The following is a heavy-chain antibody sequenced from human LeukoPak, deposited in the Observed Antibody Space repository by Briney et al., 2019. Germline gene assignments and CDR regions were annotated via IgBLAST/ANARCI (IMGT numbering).Heavy chain of an antibody. V-gene: IGHV1-46*01. J-gene: IGHJ3*02. D-gene: IGHD6-19*01. CDR3: ARDLRTVTVAGLGVFDI. CDR2: IDPTSGKT. Sequence: ASVKVSCKASGYTFTTYYIHWVRQAPGQGLEWMGVIDPTSGKTNYAQKFQGRVTMNRDMSTSTIYLELTSLRSDDTAFYYCARDLRTVTVAGLGVFDIWGQGTIVSVSS. CDR1: GYTFTTYY.